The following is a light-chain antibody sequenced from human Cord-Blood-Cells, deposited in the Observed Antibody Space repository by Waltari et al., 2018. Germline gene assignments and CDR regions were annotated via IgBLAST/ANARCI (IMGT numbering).Light chain of an antibody. Sequence: IQLTQPPSSLSASVGYRVTITCRARQGISSYLAWYQQKPGKAPKLLIYAASTLQSGVPPRFSGSGSGTDFTLTISSLQPEDFATYYCQQLNSYPRTFGQGTKLEIK. CDR3: QQLNSYPRT. V-gene: IGKV1-9*01. CDR2: AAS. J-gene: IGKJ2*01. CDR1: QGISSY.